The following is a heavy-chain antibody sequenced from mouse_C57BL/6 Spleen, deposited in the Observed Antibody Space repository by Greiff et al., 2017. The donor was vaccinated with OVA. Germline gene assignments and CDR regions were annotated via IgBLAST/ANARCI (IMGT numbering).Heavy chain of an antibody. CDR1: GFNIKDDY. V-gene: IGHV14-4*01. Sequence: EVKLQESGAELVRPGASVKLSCTASGFNIKDDYMHWVKQRPEKGLEWIGWIGPENGDTEYASQLQGKATLTADTSSHTAYLQLSSLTSEYTAVYYCTTKGSIPFSYWGQGTLVTVSA. D-gene: IGHD1-1*01. J-gene: IGHJ3*01. CDR3: TTKGSIPFSY. CDR2: IGPENGDT.